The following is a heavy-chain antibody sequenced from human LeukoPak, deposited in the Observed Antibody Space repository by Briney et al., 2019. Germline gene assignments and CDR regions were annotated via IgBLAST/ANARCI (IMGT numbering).Heavy chain of an antibody. CDR3: AARSSGYYYVHVAFDI. J-gene: IGHJ3*02. Sequence: GTSVKVSCKASGFTFTSSAVQWVRQARGQRLEWIGWIVVGSGNTNYAQKFQERVTITRDMSTSTAYMELSSLRSEDTAVYYCAARSSGYYYVHVAFDIWGQGTMVTVSS. D-gene: IGHD3-22*01. CDR2: IVVGSGNT. CDR1: GFTFTSSA. V-gene: IGHV1-58*01.